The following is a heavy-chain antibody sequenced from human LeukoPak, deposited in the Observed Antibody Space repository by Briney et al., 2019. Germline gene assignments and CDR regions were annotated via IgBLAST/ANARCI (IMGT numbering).Heavy chain of an antibody. J-gene: IGHJ4*02. Sequence: GGSLRLSCAASGFNFSDYWMLWVRQAPGKGPEWVANIRDDGSEKNYVDSVKGRFTISRDNAQMSLYLQMNSLRVDDTAVYYCATDRKAGSWDPRFNYGGQGTLVTVSS. CDR2: IRDDGSEK. CDR1: GFNFSDYW. D-gene: IGHD1-14*01. CDR3: ATDRKAGSWDPRFNY. V-gene: IGHV3-7*04.